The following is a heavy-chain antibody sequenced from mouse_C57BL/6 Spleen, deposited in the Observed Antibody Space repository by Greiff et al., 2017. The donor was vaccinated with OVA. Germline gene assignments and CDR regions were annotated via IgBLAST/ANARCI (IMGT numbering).Heavy chain of an antibody. D-gene: IGHD2-4*01. Sequence: QVQLQQPGAELVRPGTSVKLSCKASGYTFTSYWMHWVKQRPGQGLEWIGVIDPSDSYTNYNQKFKGKATLTVETSSSTAYMQLSSLTSEDSAVYYFARSIYYDYDWIDYWGQGTTLTVSS. J-gene: IGHJ2*01. CDR3: ARSIYYDYDWIDY. CDR1: GYTFTSYW. V-gene: IGHV1-59*01. CDR2: IDPSDSYT.